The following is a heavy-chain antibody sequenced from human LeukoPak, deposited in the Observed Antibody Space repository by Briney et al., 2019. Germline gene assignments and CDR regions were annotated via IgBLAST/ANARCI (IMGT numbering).Heavy chain of an antibody. J-gene: IGHJ6*03. CDR3: AKDARLSSMAAVRMDV. CDR1: GFTFSSYA. Sequence: GGSLRLSCAASGFTFSSYAMSWVRQAPGKGLEWVSAISSSGGSTYYADSVKGLFTISRDNSKNTLYLQMNSLRAEDTAVYYCAKDARLSSMAAVRMDVWGKGTTVTVSS. CDR2: ISSSGGST. V-gene: IGHV3-23*01. D-gene: IGHD6-13*01.